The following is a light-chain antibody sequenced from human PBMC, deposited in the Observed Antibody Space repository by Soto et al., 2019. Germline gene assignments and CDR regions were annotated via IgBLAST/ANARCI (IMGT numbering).Light chain of an antibody. J-gene: IGKJ5*01. CDR1: QSVNIN. Sequence: EVVLTQSPATLSVSPGEGATLSCRASQSVNINLAWYQQKPGQAPRLLIYGASTRATGVPARFSGSGSGTEFTLTISTLQSEDCAVYYCQQYNNWPITFGQGTRLEIK. V-gene: IGKV3-15*01. CDR2: GAS. CDR3: QQYNNWPIT.